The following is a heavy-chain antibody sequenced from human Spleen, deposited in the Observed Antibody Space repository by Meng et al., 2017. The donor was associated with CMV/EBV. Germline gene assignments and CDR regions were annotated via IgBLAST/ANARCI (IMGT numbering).Heavy chain of an antibody. V-gene: IGHV5-51*01. D-gene: IGHD2-15*01. CDR1: GYIFTSHW. Sequence: KVSCKASGYIFTSHWIGWVRQMPGKGLEWMGLIFPVDSDTRYSPSFQGQVTMSADQSINTAYLQWGSLKASDTAIYYCARRISGGSRAFDIWGQGTMVTVSS. J-gene: IGHJ3*02. CDR2: IFPVDSDT. CDR3: ARRISGGSRAFDI.